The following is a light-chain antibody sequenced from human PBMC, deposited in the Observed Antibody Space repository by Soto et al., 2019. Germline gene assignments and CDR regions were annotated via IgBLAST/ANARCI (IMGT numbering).Light chain of an antibody. J-gene: IGLJ1*01. V-gene: IGLV2-8*01. CDR3: SSYSGTNYHYV. Sequence: QSVLPQPPSASGSFGQSVTISCTGTSSDVGGYNYVSWYQQHPGKAPKLMIYEVSERPSGVPDRFSGSKSGNTASLTVSGLQADDGADYYCSSYSGTNYHYVFGTGTKVTVL. CDR2: EVS. CDR1: SSDVGGYNY.